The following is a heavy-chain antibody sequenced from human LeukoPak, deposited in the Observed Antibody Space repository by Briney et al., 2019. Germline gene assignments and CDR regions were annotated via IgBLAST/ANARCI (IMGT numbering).Heavy chain of an antibody. CDR2: IRYDGTTE. CDR1: GFTFSSYG. CDR3: AKGELLDGFDI. J-gene: IGHJ3*02. Sequence: PGGSLRLSCAAFGFTFSSYGMHWVRQAPGKGLEWVAFIRYDGTTEYYADSVKGRLTISRDNSENTLYLQMNSLRAEDTAVYYCAKGELLDGFDIWGQGTMVTVSS. D-gene: IGHD1-7*01. V-gene: IGHV3-30*02.